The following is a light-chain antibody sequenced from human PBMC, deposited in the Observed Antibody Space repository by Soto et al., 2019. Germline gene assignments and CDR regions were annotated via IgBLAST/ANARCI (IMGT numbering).Light chain of an antibody. Sequence: IQMTQSPSSLSASVGDRVTITCRASQRITTYLNWYQQKPGEAPKLLISTSGTLQRGLPSRFSGSGSGTDFSLTITALRPEDFAPYFCQQTYSTPYTFGQGTKLEIK. V-gene: IGKV1-39*01. CDR1: QRITTY. CDR3: QQTYSTPYT. J-gene: IGKJ2*01. CDR2: TSG.